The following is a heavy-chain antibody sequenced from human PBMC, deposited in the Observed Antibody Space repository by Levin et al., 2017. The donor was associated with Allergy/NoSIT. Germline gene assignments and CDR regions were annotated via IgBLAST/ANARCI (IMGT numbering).Heavy chain of an antibody. Sequence: AGGSLRLSCAASGFTFSSYAMNWVRQAPGKGLEWVSVIGSSYNTYYADSVKGRFTVSRDNSKNTLYLQMNSLRAEDTAVYYCARGDRYNSNWRSNDYWGQGTLVTVSS. CDR1: GFTFSSYA. J-gene: IGHJ4*02. CDR3: ARGDRYNSNWRSNDY. D-gene: IGHD6-13*01. V-gene: IGHV3-23*01. CDR2: IGSSYNT.